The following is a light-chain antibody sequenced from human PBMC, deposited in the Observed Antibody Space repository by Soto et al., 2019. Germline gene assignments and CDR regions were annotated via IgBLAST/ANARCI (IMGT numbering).Light chain of an antibody. J-gene: IGLJ1*01. V-gene: IGLV2-14*01. CDR2: EVS. CDR1: SSDVGGYNY. CDR3: SSYTSSSTGV. Sequence: QSALTQPASVSGSPGQSITISCTGTSSDVGGYNYVSWYQQHPGKAPKLMIYEVSNRPSGASNRFSGSESGNTASLTISGLQAEDEADYYCSSYTSSSTGVFGTGTKVTVL.